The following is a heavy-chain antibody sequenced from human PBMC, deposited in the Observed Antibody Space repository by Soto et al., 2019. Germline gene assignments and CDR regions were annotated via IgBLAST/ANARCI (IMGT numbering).Heavy chain of an antibody. CDR3: ARLPGALVAVLYIYPLDGREAMSDVDV. D-gene: IGHD6-19*01. CDR1: GFTFNYYP. V-gene: IGHV3-30-3*01. J-gene: IGHJ6*02. CDR2: ISFDGSNK. Sequence: QMQLVESGGGVVQPGESLRLSCAASGFTFNYYPMHWVRQTPGKGLEWVAVISFDGSNKYYADSVKGRFTISRDTSKHMLYLQMNSLRAEDAAVYYCARLPGALVAVLYIYPLDGREAMSDVDVWGQGTTVSVSS.